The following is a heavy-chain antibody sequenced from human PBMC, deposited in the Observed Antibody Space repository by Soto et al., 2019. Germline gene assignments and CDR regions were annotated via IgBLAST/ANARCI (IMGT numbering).Heavy chain of an antibody. Sequence: GESLKISCKGSGYSFTSYWIGWVRQMPGKGLEWMGIIYPGDSDTRYSPSFQGQVTISADKSISTAYLQWSSLKASDTAMYYCARSPSIAAAGTYYYYGMDVWGQGTTVTV. V-gene: IGHV5-51*01. CDR3: ARSPSIAAAGTYYYYGMDV. J-gene: IGHJ6*02. D-gene: IGHD6-13*01. CDR1: GYSFTSYW. CDR2: IYPGDSDT.